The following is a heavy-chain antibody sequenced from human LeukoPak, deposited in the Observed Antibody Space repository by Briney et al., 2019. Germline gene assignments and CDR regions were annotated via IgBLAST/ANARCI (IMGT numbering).Heavy chain of an antibody. V-gene: IGHV3-72*01. CDR3: ARDNIGSYDY. J-gene: IGHJ4*02. CDR2: TKAKVDNYVT. CDR1: GFTFSDYY. D-gene: IGHD3-10*01. Sequence: PGGSLRLSCVVSGFTFSDYYMDWVRQTPGKGLEWIGRTKAKVDNYVTDYAASVKGRFTISRDESKSSLYLQMNSLKTEDTAVYYCARDNIGSYDYWGQGTRVTVSS.